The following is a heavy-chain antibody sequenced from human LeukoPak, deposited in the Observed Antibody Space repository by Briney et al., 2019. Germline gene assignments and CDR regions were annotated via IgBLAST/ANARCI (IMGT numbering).Heavy chain of an antibody. CDR3: AKDPNSGYDRLPSDY. V-gene: IGHV3-30-3*01. D-gene: IGHD5-12*01. Sequence: GGSLRLSCAASGFXFSSYAIHWVRQAPGKGLEWVVVISYDGSNKCYADSVKGRFTISRDNSKNTLYLQMNSLRAEDTAVYYCAKDPNSGYDRLPSDYWGQGTLVTVSS. CDR2: ISYDGSNK. J-gene: IGHJ4*02. CDR1: GFXFSSYA.